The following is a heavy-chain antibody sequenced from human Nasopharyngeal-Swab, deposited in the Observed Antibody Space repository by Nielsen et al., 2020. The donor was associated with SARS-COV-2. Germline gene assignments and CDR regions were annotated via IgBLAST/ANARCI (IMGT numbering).Heavy chain of an antibody. V-gene: IGHV4-59*01. CDR2: IYYSGST. Sequence: WIRQPPGKGLEWIGYIYYSGSTNYNPSLKSRVTISVDTSKNQFSLKLSPVTAADTAVYYCAIGGGGSYYYGMDVWGQGTTVTVSS. D-gene: IGHD3-16*01. CDR3: AIGGGGSYYYGMDV. J-gene: IGHJ6*02.